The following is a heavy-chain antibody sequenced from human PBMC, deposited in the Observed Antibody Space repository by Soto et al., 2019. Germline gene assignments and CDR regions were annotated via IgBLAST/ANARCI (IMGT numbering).Heavy chain of an antibody. J-gene: IGHJ4*02. CDR2: ISAYIGNT. V-gene: IGHV1-18*01. Sequence: QVQLVQSGAEVKKPGASVKVSCKASGYTFSNYGITWVRQAPGQGLEWMGWISAYIGNTNYAQNLQGRDTMTTDTSTSTAYMELRSLRSDDTAVYYCARTNTMVTPFDYWGQGTLVTVSS. D-gene: IGHD3-10*01. CDR3: ARTNTMVTPFDY. CDR1: GYTFSNYG.